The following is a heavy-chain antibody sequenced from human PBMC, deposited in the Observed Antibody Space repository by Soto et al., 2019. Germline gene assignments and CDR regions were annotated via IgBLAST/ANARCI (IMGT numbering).Heavy chain of an antibody. CDR2: MNPNSGNT. CDR3: ARRTYGDYSYCFDP. CDR1: GYTFTSYD. D-gene: IGHD4-17*01. V-gene: IGHV1-8*01. J-gene: IGHJ5*02. Sequence: QVQLVQSGAEVKKPGASVKVSCKASGYTFTSYDINWVRQATGQGLEWMGWMNPNSGNTGYAQKFQGRVTMTRSTSIITAYMELSSLRSEDTAVYYWARRTYGDYSYCFDPWGQGTLVTVSS.